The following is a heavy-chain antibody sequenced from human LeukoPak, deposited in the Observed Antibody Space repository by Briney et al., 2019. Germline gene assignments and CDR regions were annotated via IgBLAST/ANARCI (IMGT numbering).Heavy chain of an antibody. V-gene: IGHV1-2*02. J-gene: IGHJ4*02. CDR3: ARVGAYGSGSYLVY. D-gene: IGHD3-10*01. CDR2: INPKSGVT. CDR1: GYTFTGYY. Sequence: GPSVDLSCKVSGYTFTGYYIHWARHAPRQGLEWMGCINPKSGVTNYAQKFQGRVTMTRDTSISTAYMELSRLTSDDTAVYYCARVGAYGSGSYLVYWGQGTLVTVSS.